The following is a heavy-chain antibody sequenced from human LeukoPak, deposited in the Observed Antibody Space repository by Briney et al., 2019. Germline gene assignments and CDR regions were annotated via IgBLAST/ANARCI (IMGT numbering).Heavy chain of an antibody. Sequence: GASVKVSCTASGYTFTGDYIHWVRQAPGQGLEWMGWINHNSGGTNYAQKFKGRFTMTRDTSISTIYMELSTLRFDDTAVYYCARGGPKPIMGAADWWGLGTLVTVSS. CDR1: GYTFTGDY. CDR2: INHNSGGT. CDR3: ARGGPKPIMGAADW. J-gene: IGHJ4*02. V-gene: IGHV1-2*02. D-gene: IGHD1-26*01.